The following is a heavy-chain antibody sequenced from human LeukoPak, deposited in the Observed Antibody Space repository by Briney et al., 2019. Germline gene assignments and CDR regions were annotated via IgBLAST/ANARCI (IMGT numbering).Heavy chain of an antibody. Sequence: PSGTLSLTCAVSGASITNDNWWSWVRQTPGKGLEWIGEIYHSGSTSYNPSLKNRVTISVDTSKNQFSLKLSSVTAADTAVYYCASRDDCSSTSCAGGDAFDIWGQGTMVTVSS. CDR3: ASRDDCSSTSCAGGDAFDI. D-gene: IGHD2-2*01. V-gene: IGHV4-4*02. CDR1: GASITNDNW. J-gene: IGHJ3*02. CDR2: IYHSGST.